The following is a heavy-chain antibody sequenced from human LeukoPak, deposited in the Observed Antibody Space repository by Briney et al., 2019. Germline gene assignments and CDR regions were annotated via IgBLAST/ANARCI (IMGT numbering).Heavy chain of an antibody. D-gene: IGHD3-3*01. CDR2: MYYSGST. J-gene: IGHJ6*02. CDR3: ARTPSYYDFWSGSPGGMDV. V-gene: IGHV4-59*01. CDR1: GGSISSYY. Sequence: PSETLSLTCTVSGGSISSYYWSWIRQPPGKGLEWIGYMYYSGSTNYNPSPKSRVTISVDTSKNQFSLRLSSVTAADTAVYYCARTPSYYDFWSGSPGGMDVWGQGTTVTVSS.